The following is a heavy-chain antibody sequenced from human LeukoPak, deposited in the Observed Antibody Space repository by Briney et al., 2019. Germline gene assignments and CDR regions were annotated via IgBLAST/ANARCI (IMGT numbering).Heavy chain of an antibody. V-gene: IGHV3-48*04. J-gene: IGHJ4*02. Sequence: PGGSLRLSCAASGFTFSSYSMNWVRQAPGKGLEWVSYISSSGSTIYYADSVKGRFTISRDNAKNSLYLQMNSLRAEDTAVYYCARDQSATVTPDYWGQGTLVTVSS. CDR1: GFTFSSYS. CDR3: ARDQSATVTPDY. CDR2: ISSSGSTI. D-gene: IGHD4-17*01.